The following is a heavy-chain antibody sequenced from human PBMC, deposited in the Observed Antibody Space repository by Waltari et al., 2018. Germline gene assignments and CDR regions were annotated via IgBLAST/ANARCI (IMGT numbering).Heavy chain of an antibody. Sequence: EVQLLESGGGLVQPGGSLRLSCAASGFTFSSYAMSWVRQAPGKGLEWVSAISDSGGSTYYADSVKGRFTISRDNSKNTLYLQMNSLRAEDTAVYYCAKDQRSSGWADYFDYWGQGTLVTVSS. CDR1: GFTFSSYA. V-gene: IGHV3-23*01. J-gene: IGHJ4*02. D-gene: IGHD6-19*01. CDR3: AKDQRSSGWADYFDY. CDR2: ISDSGGST.